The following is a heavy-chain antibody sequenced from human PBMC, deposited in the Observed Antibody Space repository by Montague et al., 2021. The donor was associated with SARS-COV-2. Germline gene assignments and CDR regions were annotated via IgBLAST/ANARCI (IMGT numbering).Heavy chain of an antibody. V-gene: IGHV6-1*01. J-gene: IGHJ6*02. CDR1: GDSVSSHSPT. CDR2: TYYRSKWYN. D-gene: IGHD3-10*01. CDR3: TSGREGNYSVMDV. Sequence: CAISGDSVSSHSPTWNWVRQSPSRGPEWLGRTYYRSKWYNDYAVSVRGRVTINPDTSKNQFSLQLNSVTPEDTAIYYCTSGREGNYSVMDVWGQGTTVTVSS.